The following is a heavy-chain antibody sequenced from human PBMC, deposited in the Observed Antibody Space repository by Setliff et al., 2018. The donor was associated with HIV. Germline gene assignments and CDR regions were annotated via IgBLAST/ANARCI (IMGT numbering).Heavy chain of an antibody. CDR1: GFSFSGAW. V-gene: IGHV3-7*03. D-gene: IGHD3-10*01. CDR3: ARTSAGGQENDY. J-gene: IGHJ4*02. Sequence: PGGSLRLSCAASGFSFSGAWMSWVRQAPGKGLEWVANIKEDGSEKNYVNSVKGRFTISRDNAKNSLYLQLNSLRVDDTALYYCARTSAGGQENDYWSQGTLVTVSS. CDR2: IKEDGSEK.